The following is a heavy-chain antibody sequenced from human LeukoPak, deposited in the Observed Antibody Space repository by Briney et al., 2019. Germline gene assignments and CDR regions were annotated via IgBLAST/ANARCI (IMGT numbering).Heavy chain of an antibody. CDR2: ISYDESNK. Sequence: GGSLRLSCAASGFIFSNYGMHWVRQAPGKGLEWVAVISYDESNKFYRDSVKGRFTISRDNSKNMLYLQMNSLRAEDTAVYYCEKELRGYSYGEHWCQGILVTVSS. CDR3: EKELRGYSYGEH. V-gene: IGHV3-30*18. CDR1: GFIFSNYG. D-gene: IGHD5-18*01. J-gene: IGHJ1*01.